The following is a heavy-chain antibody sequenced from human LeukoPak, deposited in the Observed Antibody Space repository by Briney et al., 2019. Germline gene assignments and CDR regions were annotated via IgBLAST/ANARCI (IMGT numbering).Heavy chain of an antibody. Sequence: GGSLRLSCAASGSTFSSYAMHWVRQAPGKGLEWVAVISYDGSNKYYADSVKGRFTISRDNSKNTLYLQMNSLRAEDTAVYYCARDKWEGLDYWGQGTLVTVSS. CDR3: ARDKWEGLDY. CDR2: ISYDGSNK. CDR1: GSTFSSYA. D-gene: IGHD1-26*01. J-gene: IGHJ4*02. V-gene: IGHV3-30*04.